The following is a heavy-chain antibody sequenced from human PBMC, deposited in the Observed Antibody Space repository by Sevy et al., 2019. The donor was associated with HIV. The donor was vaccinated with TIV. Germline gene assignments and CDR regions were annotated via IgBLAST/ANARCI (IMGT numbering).Heavy chain of an antibody. CDR2: ISRDGTNT. CDR1: GLTFSDYW. CDR3: ARGSSPLGGNPD. D-gene: IGHD2-15*01. J-gene: IGHJ4*02. Sequence: GGALRLSCAASGLTFSDYWMHWVRQAPGKGLVWVSRISRDGTNTDYADSVKGRFTISRDNAKNTLYLQINNLRAEDTAVYYCARGSSPLGGNPDWGQGTLVTVSS. V-gene: IGHV3-74*01.